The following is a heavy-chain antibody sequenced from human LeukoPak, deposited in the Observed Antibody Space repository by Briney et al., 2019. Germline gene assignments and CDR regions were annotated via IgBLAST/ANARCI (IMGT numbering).Heavy chain of an antibody. CDR2: INTNTGNP. CDR3: ARDQGGLYCSSTSCYEVQEWFDP. V-gene: IGHV7-4-1*02. CDR1: GYTFTSYA. J-gene: IGHJ5*02. D-gene: IGHD2-2*01. Sequence: ASVKVSCKASGYTFTSYAMNWVRQAPGQGLEWMGWINTNTGNPTYAQGFTGRFVFSLDTSVSTAYLQISSLKAEDTAVYYCARDQGGLYCSSTSCYEVQEWFDPWGQGTLVTVSS.